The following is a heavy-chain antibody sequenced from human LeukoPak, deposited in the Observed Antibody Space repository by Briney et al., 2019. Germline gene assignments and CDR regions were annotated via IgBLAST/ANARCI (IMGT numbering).Heavy chain of an antibody. CDR2: ISGSGGST. J-gene: IGHJ4*02. D-gene: IGHD1-26*01. Sequence: PGGSLRLSCAASGFTFSSYAMSWVRQAPGKGLEWVSAISGSGGSTYYADSVKGRFTISRDNSKNTLYLQMNSLRAEDTAVYYCARDPRIVGALDYWGQGTLVTVSS. CDR1: GFTFSSYA. V-gene: IGHV3-23*01. CDR3: ARDPRIVGALDY.